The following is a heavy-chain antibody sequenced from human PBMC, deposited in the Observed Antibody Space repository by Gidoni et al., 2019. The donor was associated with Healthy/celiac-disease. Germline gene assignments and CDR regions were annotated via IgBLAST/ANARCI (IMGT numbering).Heavy chain of an antibody. CDR2: IYYGGST. CDR3: ARRVGSGWYDY. Sequence: QLQLQESGPGLVKPSETLSLTCTFSAGSISSSRYYWGWIRQPPGKGLEWIGSIYYGGSTYNNPSLKSRGTISVDTAKNQFSLKLSSVTAADTAVYYCARRVGSGWYDYWGQGTLVTVSS. D-gene: IGHD6-19*01. J-gene: IGHJ4*02. V-gene: IGHV4-39*01. CDR1: AGSISSSRYY.